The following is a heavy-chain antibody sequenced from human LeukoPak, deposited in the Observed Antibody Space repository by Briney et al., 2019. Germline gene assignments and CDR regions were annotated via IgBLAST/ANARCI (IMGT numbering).Heavy chain of an antibody. J-gene: IGHJ3*02. D-gene: IGHD6-25*01. CDR1: GYSFTNYW. CDR3: ARHSRGYRKNDAFDI. CDR2: IYPGDSDT. Sequence: GESLKVSCKASGYSFTNYWIGWVRQIPGKGLEWMGIIYPGDSDTKYSPSFQGQVTISADKSISTAYLQWSSLKASDTAMYYCARHSRGYRKNDAFDIWGQGTMVTVSS. V-gene: IGHV5-51*01.